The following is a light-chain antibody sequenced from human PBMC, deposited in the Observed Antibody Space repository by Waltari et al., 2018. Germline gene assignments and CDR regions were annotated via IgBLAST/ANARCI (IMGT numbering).Light chain of an antibody. CDR3: SSHVV. CDR1: GSDVGAYNS. Sequence: QSALTQPPSASGSPGQTVTISCTAPGSDVGAYNSFSWYQPHPGKAPKLMIYEVTKRPSGVPDRFSGSKSGNTASQTVSGLQAEDEADYYCSSHVVFGGGTKLTVL. CDR2: EVT. J-gene: IGLJ3*02. V-gene: IGLV2-8*01.